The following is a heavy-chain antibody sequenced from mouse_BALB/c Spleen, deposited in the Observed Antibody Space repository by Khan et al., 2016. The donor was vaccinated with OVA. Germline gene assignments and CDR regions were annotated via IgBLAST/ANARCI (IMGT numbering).Heavy chain of an antibody. V-gene: IGHV1-22*01. CDR3: TRRDYYAYNWYFDV. CDR1: GYTFTEYT. J-gene: IGHJ1*01. Sequence: EVQLQQSGPELVKPGASVKISCKTSGYTFTEYTMHWVKQSHGKSLEWIGRFNPNIGGTSYNQKFKGRATLTVDESSSTAYMELRSLTSEDSAVYYCTRRDYYAYNWYFDVWGAGTTVTVSS. CDR2: FNPNIGGT. D-gene: IGHD1-2*01.